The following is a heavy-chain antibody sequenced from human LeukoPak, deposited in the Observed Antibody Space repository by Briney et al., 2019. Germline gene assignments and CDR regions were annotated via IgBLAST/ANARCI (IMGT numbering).Heavy chain of an antibody. CDR1: GFAFSTFA. D-gene: IGHD3-3*01. CDR2: IKSNPDGGST. J-gene: IGHJ4*02. CDR3: TTSNFGFPFDY. V-gene: IGHV3-15*01. Sequence: GGSLRLSCVASGFAFSTFAMSWVRQAPGKGLEWVGRIKSNPDGGSTDYAAPVKGRFSISRDDSKNTLYLQMNSLKTEDTAVYYCTTSNFGFPFDYWGQGTLVIVSS.